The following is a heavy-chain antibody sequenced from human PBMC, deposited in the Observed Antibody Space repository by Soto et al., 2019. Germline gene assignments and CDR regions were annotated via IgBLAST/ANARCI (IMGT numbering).Heavy chain of an antibody. D-gene: IGHD5-12*01. V-gene: IGHV5-10-1*01. J-gene: IGHJ4*02. CDR3: AGYGHGYNAFDY. Sequence: LQISCKGSGYSFTSYWIIWVRQMPGKGLEWMGRIDPSDSYTNYSPSFQGHVTISADKSISTAYLQWSSLKASDTAMYYCAGYGHGYNAFDYWGQGTLVTVSS. CDR1: GYSFTSYW. CDR2: IDPSDSYT.